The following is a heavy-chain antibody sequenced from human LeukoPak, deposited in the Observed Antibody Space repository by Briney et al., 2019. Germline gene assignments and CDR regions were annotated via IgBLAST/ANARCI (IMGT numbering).Heavy chain of an antibody. V-gene: IGHV4-59*01. CDR1: GGSISSYY. Sequence: SETLSLTCTVSGGSISSYYWSWIRQPPGKGLEWIGYIYYSGSTNYNPSLKSRVTISVDTSKNQFSLKLSSVTAADTAVYYCARSVGSGWYVYFDYWGQGTLVTVSS. CDR3: ARSVGSGWYVYFDY. D-gene: IGHD6-19*01. CDR2: IYYSGST. J-gene: IGHJ4*02.